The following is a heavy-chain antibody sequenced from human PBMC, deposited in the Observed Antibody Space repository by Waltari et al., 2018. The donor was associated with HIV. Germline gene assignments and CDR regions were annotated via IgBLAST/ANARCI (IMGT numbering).Heavy chain of an antibody. Sequence: EVQLVESGGGLVQRGGSLRLSCAASGSTFSSYWMHWVRQAPGKGLMSGSRISNDGRSTTDAESVKGRFTISRDNAKNTLSLQMNSLSAEDTAVYYCASFPINDYNNKRLGYWGQGALVTVSS. CDR2: ISNDGRST. CDR1: GSTFSSYW. CDR3: ASFPINDYNNKRLGY. V-gene: IGHV3-74*01. D-gene: IGHD4-4*01. J-gene: IGHJ4*02.